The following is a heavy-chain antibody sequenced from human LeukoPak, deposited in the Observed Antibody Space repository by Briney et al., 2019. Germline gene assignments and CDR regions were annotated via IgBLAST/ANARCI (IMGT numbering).Heavy chain of an antibody. V-gene: IGHV1-8*01. CDR2: MNPNSGNT. D-gene: IGHD3-10*01. Sequence: ASVKVSCKASGYTFTSYDINWVRQATGQGLEWMGWMNPNSGNTGYAQKFQGRVTMTRNTSISTAYMELSSLRSEDTAVYYCARAVRGASSFDYWGQGTLVTVSS. CDR1: GYTFTSYD. J-gene: IGHJ4*02. CDR3: ARAVRGASSFDY.